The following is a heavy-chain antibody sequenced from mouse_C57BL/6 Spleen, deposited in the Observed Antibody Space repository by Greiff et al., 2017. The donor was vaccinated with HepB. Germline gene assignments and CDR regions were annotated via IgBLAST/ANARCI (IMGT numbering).Heavy chain of an antibody. D-gene: IGHD1-1*02. CDR1: GYTFTTYP. CDR2: FRPDNDDT. CDR3: ARLGDYGGFAD. Sequence: QVQLQQSGAELVQPGASVKMSCKASGYTFTTYPIEWIKQNHGKSLEWIGNFRPDNDDTKYNEKFTGKATLTVDKSSSAVYLELSRLTSDDSAVYCCARLGDYGGFADWGQGTLVTVSA. V-gene: IGHV1-47*01. J-gene: IGHJ3*01.